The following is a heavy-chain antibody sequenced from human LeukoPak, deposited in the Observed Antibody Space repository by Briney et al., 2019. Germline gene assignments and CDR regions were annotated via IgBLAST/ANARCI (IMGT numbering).Heavy chain of an antibody. CDR2: ISTSGGYT. D-gene: IGHD5-24*01. CDR1: GFSFSTYD. Sequence: PGGSLRLSCVGSGFSFSTYDMGWVRLTPGKGLEWVSAISTSGGYTEDADSEKGRFTISRDNSQNTLFLQMHSQRAEDTAVYYCAKKPATIKFPFDIWGKGTLVTVSP. CDR3: AKKPATIKFPFDI. J-gene: IGHJ4*02. V-gene: IGHV3-23*01.